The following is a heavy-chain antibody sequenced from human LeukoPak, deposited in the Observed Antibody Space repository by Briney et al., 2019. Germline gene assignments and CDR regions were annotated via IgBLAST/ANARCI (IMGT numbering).Heavy chain of an antibody. J-gene: IGHJ4*02. CDR3: ASSRNYDYVWGSYRYTGYFDY. CDR1: GFTFDDYG. Sequence: PGGSLRLSCAASGFTFDDYGMSWVRQAPGKGLEWVSGINWNGGSTGYADSVKGRFTISRDNAKNTLYLQMNSLRAEDTAVYYCASSRNYDYVWGSYRYTGYFDYWGQGTLVTVSS. CDR2: INWNGGST. D-gene: IGHD3-16*02. V-gene: IGHV3-20*04.